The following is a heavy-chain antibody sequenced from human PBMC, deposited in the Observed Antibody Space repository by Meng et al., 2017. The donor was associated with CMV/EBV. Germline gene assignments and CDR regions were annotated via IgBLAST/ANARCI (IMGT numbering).Heavy chain of an antibody. CDR1: GDSIISSSNF. V-gene: IGHV4-39*07. Sequence: SETLSLTCTVSGDSIISSSNFCGWIRQPPGKGLEWIGSIYYSGSTYPNPSLKSRVTMSLDTSKNQFSLNLSSVTAADTAVYYCARANLYYDFWSGKRLYYYGMDVWGQGTTVTVSS. J-gene: IGHJ6*02. CDR2: IYYSGST. D-gene: IGHD3-3*01. CDR3: ARANLYYDFWSGKRLYYYGMDV.